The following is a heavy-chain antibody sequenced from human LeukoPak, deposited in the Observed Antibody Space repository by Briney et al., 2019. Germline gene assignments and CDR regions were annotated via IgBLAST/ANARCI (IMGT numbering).Heavy chain of an antibody. CDR2: MYTEGQA. D-gene: IGHD3-10*01. J-gene: IGHJ6*02. V-gene: IGHV3-66*01. CDR1: GFSVSNNY. Sequence: PGGSLRLSCAASGFSVSNNYFSWVRQAPGKGLECVAFMYTEGQASYADSVKGRFTISRGDSENTVSLQMVSLRAEDAAVYYCASVAHSHFVSGKYFYDRDVWGQGTTVTVSS. CDR3: ASVAHSHFVSGKYFYDRDV.